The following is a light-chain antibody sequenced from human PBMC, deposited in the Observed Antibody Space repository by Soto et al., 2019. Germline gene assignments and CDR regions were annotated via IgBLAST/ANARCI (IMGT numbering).Light chain of an antibody. CDR1: SSDVGGYNY. CDR3: CSYAGSPYV. V-gene: IGLV2-11*01. J-gene: IGLJ1*01. CDR2: DVN. Sequence: QSVLTQPRSVSGSPGQSVTIPCTGTSSDVGGYNYVSWYQQHPGKAPKLMIYDVNKRPSGVPDRFSGSKSGNTASLTITGLQAEDEADYYCCSYAGSPYVFGTGTKVTVL.